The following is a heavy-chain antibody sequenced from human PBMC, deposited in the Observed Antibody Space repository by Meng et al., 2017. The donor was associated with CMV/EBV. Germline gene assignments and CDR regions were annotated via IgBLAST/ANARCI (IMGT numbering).Heavy chain of an antibody. CDR3: ASLGAYSSGPFDY. V-gene: IGHV4-39*07. J-gene: IGHJ4*02. D-gene: IGHD3-22*01. CDR2: IYYSGST. CDR1: GGSISSSSYY. Sequence: KDSGPGLVKPSGALSLTCTVPGGSISSSSYYWGWIRQPPGKGLEWIGSIYYSGSTYYNPSLKSRVTISVDTSKNQFSLKLSSVTAADTAVYYCASLGAYSSGPFDYWGQGTLVTVSS.